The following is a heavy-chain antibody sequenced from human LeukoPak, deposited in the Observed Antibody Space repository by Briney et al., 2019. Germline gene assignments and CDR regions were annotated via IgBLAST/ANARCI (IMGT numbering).Heavy chain of an antibody. CDR1: GYTFTSYD. J-gene: IGHJ4*02. CDR2: MNPNSGNT. Sequence: ASVTVSCKASGYTFTSYDINWVRQATGQGLEWMGWMNPNSGNTGYAQKFQGRVTMTRNTSISTAYIELSSLRSEDTAVYYCASGLLAVAGYYFDYWGQGTLVTVSS. D-gene: IGHD6-19*01. CDR3: ASGLLAVAGYYFDY. V-gene: IGHV1-8*01.